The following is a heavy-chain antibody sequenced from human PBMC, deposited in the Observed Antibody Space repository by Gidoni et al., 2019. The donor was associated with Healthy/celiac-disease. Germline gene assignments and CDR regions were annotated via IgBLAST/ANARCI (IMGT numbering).Heavy chain of an antibody. V-gene: IGHV3-9*01. D-gene: IGHD5-12*01. CDR3: AKSVRQDGYRIDGSFQH. Sequence: SWNSGSIGYADSVKGRFTISRDNAKNSLYLQMNSLRAEDTALYYCAKSVRQDGYRIDGSFQHWGQGTLVTVSS. J-gene: IGHJ1*01. CDR2: SWNSGSI.